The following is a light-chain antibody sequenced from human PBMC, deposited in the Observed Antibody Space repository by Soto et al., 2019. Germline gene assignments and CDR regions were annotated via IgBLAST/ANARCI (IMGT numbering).Light chain of an antibody. CDR3: SSYTSSSTVV. V-gene: IGLV2-14*03. Sequence: QSALTQPASVSGSPGQSITISCTGTSSDVGGYNYVSWYQHLPGKAPKLMIYDVSNRPSGVSNRFSGSKSGNTASLTISGLQAEDEADYYCSSYTSSSTVVFGGGTKPTVL. CDR2: DVS. CDR1: SSDVGGYNY. J-gene: IGLJ2*01.